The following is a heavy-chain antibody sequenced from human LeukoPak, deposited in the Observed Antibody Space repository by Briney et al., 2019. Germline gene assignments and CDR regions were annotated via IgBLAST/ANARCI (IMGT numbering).Heavy chain of an antibody. CDR3: ATFSNGGYLELTPLVS. D-gene: IGHD1-20*01. J-gene: IGHJ6*01. Sequence: RGSPRPSCVASGFTYAVTWVRQAPGKGLEWVSSISSSGTSTYYADSVKGRFTMSRDNSKHTVSLQMNSLGADDTALYYCATFSNGGYLELTPLVSWGEGKPGTVSS. CDR1: GFTYA. V-gene: IGHV3-23*05. CDR2: ISSSGTST.